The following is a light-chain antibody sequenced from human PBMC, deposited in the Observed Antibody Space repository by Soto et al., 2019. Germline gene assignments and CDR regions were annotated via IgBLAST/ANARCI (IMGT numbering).Light chain of an antibody. CDR2: AAS. V-gene: IGKV1-39*01. J-gene: IGKJ3*01. CDR3: QQSYTTPFT. CDR1: QSIGIY. Sequence: GDRVAITCRASQSIGIYWNGYQQEPGKAPKLLIYAASTLQRGVPLRFSGSGAGTDFTLGIGSLQPEDFATYFCQQSYTTPFTFGPGTKVDIK.